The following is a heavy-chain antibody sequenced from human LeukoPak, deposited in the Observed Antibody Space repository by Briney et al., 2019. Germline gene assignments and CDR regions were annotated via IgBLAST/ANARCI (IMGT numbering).Heavy chain of an antibody. D-gene: IGHD6-19*01. CDR1: GFTFDDYA. J-gene: IGHJ4*02. Sequence: GGSLRLSCAASGFTFDDYAMHWVRQAPGKGLEWVSGISWNSGSIGYADSVKGRFTISRDNAKNSLYLQMNSLRAEDTALYYCAKDMASAPVALFDYWGQGTLVTVSS. CDR3: AKDMASAPVALFDY. CDR2: ISWNSGSI. V-gene: IGHV3-9*01.